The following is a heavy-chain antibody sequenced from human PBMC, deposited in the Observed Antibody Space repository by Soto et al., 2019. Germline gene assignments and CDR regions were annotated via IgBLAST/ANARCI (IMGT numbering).Heavy chain of an antibody. V-gene: IGHV1-69*12. CDR2: IIPIFGTA. CDR3: ARWYWNDGVGYYYGMDV. D-gene: IGHD1-1*01. Sequence: QVQLVQSGAEVKKPGSSVKVSCKASGGTFSSYAISWVRQAPGQGLEWMGGIIPIFGTANYAQKFQGRVTITADESTGTADMELSSLRSEDTAVYYCARWYWNDGVGYYYGMDVWGQGTTVTVSS. CDR1: GGTFSSYA. J-gene: IGHJ6*02.